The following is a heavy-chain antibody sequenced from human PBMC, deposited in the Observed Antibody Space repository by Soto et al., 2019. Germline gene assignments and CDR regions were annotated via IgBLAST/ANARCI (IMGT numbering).Heavy chain of an antibody. Sequence: SETLSLTCTVSGASIYNGNYYWSWIRQPPGKGLEWIGYIYYSGSTKYKPSLQSRVTISVDTSNNQFSLKLTSVTAADTAVYYCARVVAGYDLWSGYAFDYWGQGTLVTVSS. J-gene: IGHJ4*02. CDR2: IYYSGST. V-gene: IGHV4-30-4*01. CDR1: GASIYNGNYY. D-gene: IGHD3-3*01. CDR3: ARVVAGYDLWSGYAFDY.